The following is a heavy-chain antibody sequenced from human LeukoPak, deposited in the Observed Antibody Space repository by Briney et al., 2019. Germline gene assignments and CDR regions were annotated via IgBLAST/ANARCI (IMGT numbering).Heavy chain of an antibody. V-gene: IGHV3-21*01. CDR2: ISSSSSYI. J-gene: IGHJ3*02. CDR3: ASQLLEWLSYDAFDI. D-gene: IGHD3-3*01. Sequence: PGGSLRLSCAASGFTFSSYSMNWGRQAPGKGLAWVSSISSSSSYIYYADSVKGRFTISRDNAKNSLYLQMNSLRAEDTAVYYCASQLLEWLSYDAFDIWGQGTMVTVSS. CDR1: GFTFSSYS.